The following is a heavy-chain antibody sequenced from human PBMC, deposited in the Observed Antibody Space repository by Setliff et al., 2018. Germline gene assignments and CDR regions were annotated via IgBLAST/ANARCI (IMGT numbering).Heavy chain of an antibody. V-gene: IGHV4-39*07. J-gene: IGHJ4*02. D-gene: IGHD6-13*01. CDR1: GDSISTSSYY. CDR2: INHSGST. CDR3: ARGGRISYRPSSSWYILDY. Sequence: SETLSLTCSASGDSISTSSYYWSWIRQPPGKGLEWIGEINHSGSTNYNPSLKSRVTISVDTSKNQFSLKLSSVTAADTAVYYCARGGRISYRPSSSWYILDYWGQGTLVTVSS.